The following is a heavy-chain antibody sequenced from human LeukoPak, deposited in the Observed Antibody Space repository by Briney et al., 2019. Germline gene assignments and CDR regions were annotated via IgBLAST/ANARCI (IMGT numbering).Heavy chain of an antibody. CDR1: GGSISSYY. CDR2: ISDIGSI. J-gene: IGHJ4*02. Sequence: SETPSLTCTVSGGSISSYYWSWIRQPPGKGLEWIAYISDIGSINYNPSLKSRATISLDTSKNQFSLKLSSVTAADTAVYYCAGHHPRNTVDFWGQGTLVTVSS. D-gene: IGHD2/OR15-2a*01. V-gene: IGHV4-59*08. CDR3: AGHHPRNTVDF.